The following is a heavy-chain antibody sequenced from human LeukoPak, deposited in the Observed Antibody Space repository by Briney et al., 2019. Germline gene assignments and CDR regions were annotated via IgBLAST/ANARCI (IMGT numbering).Heavy chain of an antibody. CDR3: AREGYSYGYNYYYGMDV. CDR1: GFTFSSYS. D-gene: IGHD5-18*01. Sequence: GGSLRLSCAASGFTFSSYSMNWVRQAPGKGLEWVSSISSSSSYIYYADSVKGRFTISRDNAKNSLYLQMNSLRAEDTAVYYCAREGYSYGYNYYYGMDVWGQGTTVTVSS. CDR2: ISSSSSYI. V-gene: IGHV3-21*01. J-gene: IGHJ6*02.